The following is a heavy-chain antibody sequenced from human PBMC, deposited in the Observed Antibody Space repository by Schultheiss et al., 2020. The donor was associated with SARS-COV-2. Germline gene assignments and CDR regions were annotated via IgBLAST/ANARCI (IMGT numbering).Heavy chain of an antibody. J-gene: IGHJ4*02. CDR1: GYTFTSYA. D-gene: IGHD6-13*01. V-gene: IGHV1-3*03. CDR3: ARSMAGSWYYFDY. CDR2: INAGNGNT. Sequence: ASVKVSCKASGYTFTSYAMHWVRQAPGQRLEWMGWINAGNGNTKYSQEFQGRVTITRDTSASTAYMELSSLRSEDMAVYYCARSMAGSWYYFDYWGQGTLVTVSS.